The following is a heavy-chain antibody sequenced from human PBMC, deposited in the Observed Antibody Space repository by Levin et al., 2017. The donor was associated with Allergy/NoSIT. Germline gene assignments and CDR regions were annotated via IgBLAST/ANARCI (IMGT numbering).Heavy chain of an antibody. J-gene: IGHJ4*02. V-gene: IGHV5-51*01. Sequence: AGESLKISCKASGFSFSGYWIVWVRQMPGKGLEWMGMIYPGDSDTRYSPSFKGQVSISVDNSINTAYLQWNSLQASDTAIYYCAFGGEAGDYFNYWGQGTLVTVSS. CDR1: GFSFSGYW. CDR3: AFGGEAGDYFNY. CDR2: IYPGDSDT. D-gene: IGHD3-10*01.